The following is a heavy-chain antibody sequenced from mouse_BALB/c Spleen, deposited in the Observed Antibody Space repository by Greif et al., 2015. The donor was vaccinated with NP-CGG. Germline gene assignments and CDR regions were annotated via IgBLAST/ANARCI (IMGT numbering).Heavy chain of an antibody. Sequence: VKLMESGPGLVAPSQSLSITCTVSGFSLTSYGVHWVRQPPGKGLEWLGVIWAGGSTNYNSALMSRLSISKDNSKSQXFLKMNSLQTDDTAMYYCARGGGNSYYAMDYWGQGTSVTVSS. V-gene: IGHV2-9*02. CDR3: ARGGGNSYYAMDY. CDR1: GFSLTSYG. D-gene: IGHD2-1*01. J-gene: IGHJ4*01. CDR2: IWAGGST.